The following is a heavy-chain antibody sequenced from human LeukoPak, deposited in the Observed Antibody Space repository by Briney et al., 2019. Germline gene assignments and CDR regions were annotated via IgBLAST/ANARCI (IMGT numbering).Heavy chain of an antibody. CDR1: GFTFSSYG. CDR3: AKDDYCSGGSCYSGAFDI. D-gene: IGHD2-15*01. CDR2: ISYDGSNK. V-gene: IGHV3-30*18. Sequence: GGSLRLSCAASGFTFSSYGMHWVRQAPGKGLEWVAVISYDGSNKYYADSVKGRFTISRDNSKNTLYLQMNSLRAEDTAVYYCAKDDYCSGGSCYSGAFDIWGQGTMVTVSS. J-gene: IGHJ3*02.